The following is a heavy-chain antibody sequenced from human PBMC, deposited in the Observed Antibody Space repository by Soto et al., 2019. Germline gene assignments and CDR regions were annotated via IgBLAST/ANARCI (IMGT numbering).Heavy chain of an antibody. V-gene: IGHV4-59*08. Sequence: TSETLSLTCTVSGDSISRYYWSWIRLSPGKGLEWIGYIYYSGETNYNPSVKSRVTISVDTSKNQFSLKLSSVTAADTAVYYCARRWGRTFDYWGQGTLVTVSS. CDR3: ARRWGRTFDY. J-gene: IGHJ4*02. D-gene: IGHD7-27*01. CDR1: GDSISRYY. CDR2: IYYSGET.